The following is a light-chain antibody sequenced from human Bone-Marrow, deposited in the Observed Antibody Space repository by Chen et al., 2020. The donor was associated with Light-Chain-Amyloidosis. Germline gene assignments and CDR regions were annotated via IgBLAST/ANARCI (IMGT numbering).Light chain of an antibody. CDR3: QVWDRSSDRPV. J-gene: IGLJ3*02. CDR1: NIGSTS. V-gene: IGLV3-21*02. CDR2: DDS. Sequence: VLTQPSSASVAPGQTATIACGGNNIGSTSVHWYQQTPGQAPLLFVYDDSDRPSGIPERLAGSNSGNTATLTISRVEAGDEADYYCQVWDRSSDRPVFGGGTKLTVL.